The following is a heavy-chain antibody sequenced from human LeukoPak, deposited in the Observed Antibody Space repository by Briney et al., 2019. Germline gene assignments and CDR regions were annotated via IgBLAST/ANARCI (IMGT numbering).Heavy chain of an antibody. Sequence: GASVKVSCKASGYTFTSYDFNWVRQAPGQGLEWMGGIIPIFGTANYAQKFQGRVTITADESTSTAYMELSSLRSEDTAVYYCARSGGYFYYYYGMDVWGQGTTVTVSS. D-gene: IGHD4-23*01. CDR1: GYTFTSYD. J-gene: IGHJ6*02. V-gene: IGHV1-69*13. CDR3: ARSGGYFYYYYGMDV. CDR2: IIPIFGTA.